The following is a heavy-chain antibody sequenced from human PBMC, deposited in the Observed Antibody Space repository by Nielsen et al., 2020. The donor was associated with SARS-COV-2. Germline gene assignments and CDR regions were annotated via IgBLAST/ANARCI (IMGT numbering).Heavy chain of an antibody. CDR3: ARATMTDADAFDI. V-gene: IGHV4-30-4*01. CDR1: GGSINSGDYY. D-gene: IGHD4-17*01. CDR2: IYYSGTT. J-gene: IGHJ3*02. Sequence: SETLSLTCTVSGGSINSGDYYWNWVRQPPGKGLERIGYIYYSGTTYYNPSHESRATISVATSKSQFSLKLRSVTAADTAVYYCARATMTDADAFDIWGQGAMVTVSS.